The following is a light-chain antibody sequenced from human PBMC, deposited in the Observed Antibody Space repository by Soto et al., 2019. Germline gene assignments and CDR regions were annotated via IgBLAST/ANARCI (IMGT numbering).Light chain of an antibody. CDR3: QQAYSFPIT. CDR2: AAS. CDR1: PDIAAY. Sequence: DIQVTQSPSSVSASVGDRVTITCRASPDIAAYLAWYQHKPGRAPELLIHAASSLQSGVPSRFSGSGSGTDFTLTINSLQPEDFATYYCQQAYSFPITFGQGTRLEIK. J-gene: IGKJ5*01. V-gene: IGKV1D-12*01.